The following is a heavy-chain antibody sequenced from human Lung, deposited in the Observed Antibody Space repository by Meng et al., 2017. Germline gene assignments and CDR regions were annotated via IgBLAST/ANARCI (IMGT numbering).Heavy chain of an antibody. CDR2: INHGGST. V-gene: IGHV4-34*01. CDR1: GGSFSDYY. Sequence: QVRLQQWGAGLLKPSETLSLTCVVSGGSFSDYYWSWIRQPPGKGLEWIGEINHGGSTNYNPSLESRATISVDTSQNNLSLKLSSVTAADSAVYYCARGPTTMAHDFDYWGQGTLVTVSS. D-gene: IGHD4-11*01. J-gene: IGHJ4*02. CDR3: ARGPTTMAHDFDY.